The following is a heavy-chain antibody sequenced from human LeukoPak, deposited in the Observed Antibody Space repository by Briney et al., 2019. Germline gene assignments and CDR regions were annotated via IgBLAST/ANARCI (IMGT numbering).Heavy chain of an antibody. J-gene: IGHJ4*02. CDR1: GYSISSGYY. D-gene: IGHD2-15*01. CDR2: IYYSGST. CDR3: ATELRYCSGGSCYSLDY. Sequence: SETLSLTCAVSGYSISSGYYWGWIRQPPGKGLEWIGSIYYSGSTYYNPSLKSRVTISVDTSKNQFSLKLSSVTAADTAVYYCATELRYCSGGSCYSLDYWGQGTLVTVSS. V-gene: IGHV4-38-2*01.